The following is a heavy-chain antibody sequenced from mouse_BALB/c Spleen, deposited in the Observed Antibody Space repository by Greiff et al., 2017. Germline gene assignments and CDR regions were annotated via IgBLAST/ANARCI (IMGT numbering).Heavy chain of an antibody. CDR3: ARDYFFAY. Sequence: DVKLVESGGGLVKPGGSLKLSCAASGFTFSDYYMYWVRQTPEKRLEWVATISDGGSYTYYPDSVKGRFTISRDNAKNNLYLQMSSLKSEDTAMYYCARDYFFAYWGQGTLVTVSA. CDR1: GFTFSDYY. V-gene: IGHV5-4*02. J-gene: IGHJ3*01. CDR2: ISDGGSYT. D-gene: IGHD2-1*01.